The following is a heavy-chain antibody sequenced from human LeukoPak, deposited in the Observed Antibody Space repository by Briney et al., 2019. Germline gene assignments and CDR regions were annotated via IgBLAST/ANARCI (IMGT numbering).Heavy chain of an antibody. CDR2: IYYSGST. CDR1: GGSISSGDYY. J-gene: IGHJ6*02. V-gene: IGHV4-30-4*01. CDR3: ARDRRGFWSGYSYGMDV. Sequence: SETLSLTCTVSGGSISSGDYYWSWIRQPPGKGLEWIGYIYYSGSTYYNPSLKSRVTISVDTSKNQFSLKLSSVTAADTAVYYCARDRRGFWSGYSYGMDVWGQGTTVTVSS. D-gene: IGHD3-3*01.